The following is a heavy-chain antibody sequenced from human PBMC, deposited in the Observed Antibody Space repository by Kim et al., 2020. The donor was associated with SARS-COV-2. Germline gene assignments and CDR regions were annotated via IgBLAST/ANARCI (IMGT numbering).Heavy chain of an antibody. J-gene: IGHJ4*02. CDR3: ARRQFTSGWYYFDY. CDR2: INSDGTTT. Sequence: GGSLRLSCAASGFTFSSHWMHWVRQAPGKGLEWVSRINSDGTTTSYGDSVKGRFTISRDNAKNTLYLQMNSLRAEDTAVYYCARRQFTSGWYYFDYWGQG. D-gene: IGHD6-19*01. CDR1: GFTFSSHW. V-gene: IGHV3-74*01.